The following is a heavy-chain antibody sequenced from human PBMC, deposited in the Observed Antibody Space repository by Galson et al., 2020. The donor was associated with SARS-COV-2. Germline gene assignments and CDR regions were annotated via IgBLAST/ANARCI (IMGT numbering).Heavy chain of an antibody. Sequence: GGSLRLSCAASGFTFRNYAMAWVRQAPGKGLEWVSLLNNRGDDTYYAESVKGQLTISRDNSKNTLYLQVNNLRVEDTAIYYCAKEGGTGWATDYFEHWGQGILVTVSS. V-gene: IGHV3-23*01. D-gene: IGHD6-19*01. CDR1: GFTFRNYA. J-gene: IGHJ1*01. CDR2: LNNRGDDT. CDR3: AKEGGTGWATDYFEH.